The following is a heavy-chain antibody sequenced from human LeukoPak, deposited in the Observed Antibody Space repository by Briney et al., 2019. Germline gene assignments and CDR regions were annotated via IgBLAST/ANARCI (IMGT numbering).Heavy chain of an antibody. V-gene: IGHV5-51*01. Sequence: GESLKISCKGSGYSFTSYWVGWVRQMPGKGLEWMRIIYPGDSDTRYSLSFQGQVTISADKSISTAYLQWSSLKASDTAMYYCARPASVYYYDSSGYYYRDAFDIWGQGTMVTVSS. D-gene: IGHD3-22*01. CDR1: GYSFTSYW. CDR2: IYPGDSDT. CDR3: ARPASVYYYDSSGYYYRDAFDI. J-gene: IGHJ3*02.